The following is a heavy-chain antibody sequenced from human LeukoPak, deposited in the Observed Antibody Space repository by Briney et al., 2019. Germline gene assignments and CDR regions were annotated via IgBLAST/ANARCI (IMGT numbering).Heavy chain of an antibody. J-gene: IGHJ3*02. V-gene: IGHV4-30-4*01. Sequence: SQTLSLTCTVSGGSISSGDYYWSWIRQPPGKGLEWIGYIYYSGSTYYNPSLKSRVTISVDTSKNQFSLKPSSVTAADTAVYYCASSLTGDAFDIWGQGTMVTVSS. CDR1: GGSISSGDYY. CDR2: IYYSGST. CDR3: ASSLTGDAFDI. D-gene: IGHD7-27*01.